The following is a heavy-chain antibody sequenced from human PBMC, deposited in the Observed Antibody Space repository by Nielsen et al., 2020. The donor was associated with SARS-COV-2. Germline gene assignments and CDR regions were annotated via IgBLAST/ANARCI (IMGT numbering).Heavy chain of an antibody. CDR1: GYTFTSYY. V-gene: IGHV1-46*01. CDR2: INPSGGST. Sequence: ASVKVSCKASGYTFTSYYMHWVRQAPGQGLEWMGIINPSGGSTSYAQKFQGRVTMTRDTSTSTVYMELSSLRSEDTAVYYCARAQYYYGSGGDYGMDVWGQGTTVTVS. D-gene: IGHD3-10*01. CDR3: ARAQYYYGSGGDYGMDV. J-gene: IGHJ6*02.